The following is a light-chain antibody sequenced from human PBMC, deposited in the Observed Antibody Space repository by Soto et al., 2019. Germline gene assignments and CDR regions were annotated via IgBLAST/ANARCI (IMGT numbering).Light chain of an antibody. Sequence: DNQMTQSPSYLFASFGNSVIIILLASLSSSTYSDWYEKKPGEAPNLLNYDASRVQGGVHSRISGSGGGKDFAVFISSVHADDSATYFCQQGYMDPITFGQGTRMEIK. CDR3: QQGYMDPIT. CDR2: DAS. V-gene: IGKV1-39*01. CDR1: LSSSTY. J-gene: IGKJ5*01.